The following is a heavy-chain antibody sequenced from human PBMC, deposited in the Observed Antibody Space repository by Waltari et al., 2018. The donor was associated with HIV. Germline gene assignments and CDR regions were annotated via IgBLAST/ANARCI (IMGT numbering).Heavy chain of an antibody. CDR3: ARLKYSSGFFDY. CDR2: IRSDTDTI. CDR1: GFTFSDYY. Sequence: QVQLVVSGGGLVNPGGSLSLSCATSGFTFSDYYLTWIRQAPGKGLEWVSYIRSDTDTIYYADSVKGRFTISRDNAKNSLYLQMNRLSVEDTAVYYCARLKYSSGFFDYWGQGALVTVSS. J-gene: IGHJ4*02. V-gene: IGHV3-11*01. D-gene: IGHD6-19*01.